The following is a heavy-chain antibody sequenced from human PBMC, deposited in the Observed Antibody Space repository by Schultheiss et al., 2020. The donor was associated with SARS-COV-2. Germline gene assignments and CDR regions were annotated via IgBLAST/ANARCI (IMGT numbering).Heavy chain of an antibody. CDR1: GYTFTSYG. Sequence: ASVKVSCKASGYTFTSYGISWVRQAPGQGLEWMGWISAYNGNTNYAQKLQGRVTITADESTSTAYMELSSLRSEDTAVYYCARVVIYYYYGMDVWGQGTTVTVSS. J-gene: IGHJ6*02. V-gene: IGHV1-18*01. CDR2: ISAYNGNT. CDR3: ARVVIYYYYGMDV.